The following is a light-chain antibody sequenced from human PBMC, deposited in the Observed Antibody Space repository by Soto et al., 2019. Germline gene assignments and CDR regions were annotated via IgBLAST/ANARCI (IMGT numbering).Light chain of an antibody. V-gene: IGKV3-15*01. Sequence: EIVLTQSPGTLSLSPVERATLSCMASQSVSSSYLAWYQQKPGQAPRLLIYGASTRATGIPARFSGSGSGTEFTLTISSLQSEDFAVYYCQQYNNWPPYTFGQGTRLEIK. CDR2: GAS. CDR1: QSVSSSY. J-gene: IGKJ5*01. CDR3: QQYNNWPPYT.